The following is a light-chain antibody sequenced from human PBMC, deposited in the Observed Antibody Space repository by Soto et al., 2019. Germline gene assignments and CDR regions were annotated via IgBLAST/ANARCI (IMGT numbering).Light chain of an antibody. J-gene: IGKJ1*01. V-gene: IGKV3-15*01. CDR3: QQYNDRLWT. CDR2: GAS. Sequence: EIVMTQSPATLSMSPGERATLSCRASQSISTNLAWYQQKPGQAPRLLIYGASTRATGIPDRFSASGSGTEFTLTISSLQSEDFAVYYCQQYNDRLWTFGQGTKVEIK. CDR1: QSISTN.